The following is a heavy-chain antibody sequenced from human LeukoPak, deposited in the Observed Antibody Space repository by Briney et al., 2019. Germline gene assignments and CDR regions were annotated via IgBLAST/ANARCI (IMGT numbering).Heavy chain of an antibody. V-gene: IGHV1-69*05. Sequence: SVKVSCKASGGTFSRYAISWVRQAPGQGLEWMGGIIPIFGTANYAQKFQGRVTITTDESTSTAYMELSSLRSEDTAVYYCASSPRGYFDWLLYFGYWGQGTLVTVSS. CDR3: ASSPRGYFDWLLYFGY. J-gene: IGHJ4*02. D-gene: IGHD3-9*01. CDR2: IIPIFGTA. CDR1: GGTFSRYA.